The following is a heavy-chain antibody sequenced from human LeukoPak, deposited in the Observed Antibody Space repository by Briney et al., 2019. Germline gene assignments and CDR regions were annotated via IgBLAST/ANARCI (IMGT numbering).Heavy chain of an antibody. J-gene: IGHJ4*02. CDR3: ARGEGYSYGYRY. CDR2: IYYSGST. CDR1: GGSISSYY. V-gene: IGHV4-59*01. D-gene: IGHD5-18*01. Sequence: PSETLSLTCTVSGGSISSYYWSWIRQPPGEGLEWIGYIYYSGSTNYNPSLKSRVTISVDTSKNQSSLKLSSVTAADTAVYYRARGEGYSYGYRYWGQGTLVTVSS.